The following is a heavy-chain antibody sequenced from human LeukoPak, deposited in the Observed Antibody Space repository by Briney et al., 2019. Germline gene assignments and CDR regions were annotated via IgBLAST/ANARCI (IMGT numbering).Heavy chain of an antibody. J-gene: IGHJ5*01. CDR1: GYSFTTHD. D-gene: IGHD5-12*01. Sequence: ASVKVSRKASGYSFTTHDINWVRQSTGQGLEWMGWMNPNSGKSGYAQKFQGRVTMTRDTSISTVYMELSSLGSDDTAVYYCARESGLTDNWLDSWGQGTLVIVSS. V-gene: IGHV1-8*01. CDR3: ARESGLTDNWLDS. CDR2: MNPNSGKS.